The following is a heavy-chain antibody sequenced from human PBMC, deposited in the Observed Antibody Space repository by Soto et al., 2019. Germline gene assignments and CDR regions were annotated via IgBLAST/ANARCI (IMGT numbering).Heavy chain of an antibody. CDR1: GCTFSSYE. J-gene: IGHJ4*02. CDR2: ISSSGSTI. Sequence: GGSLRLSCAASGCTFSSYEMNWVRQAPGKGLEWVSYISSSGSTIYYADSVKDRFTISRDNAKNSLYLQMNSLRAEDTAVYYCGIAAAGTGRDFDYWGQGTLVTVSS. D-gene: IGHD6-13*01. CDR3: GIAAAGTGRDFDY. V-gene: IGHV3-48*03.